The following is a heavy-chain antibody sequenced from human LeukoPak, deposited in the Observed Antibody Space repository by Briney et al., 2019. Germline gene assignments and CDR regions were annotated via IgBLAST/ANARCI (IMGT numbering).Heavy chain of an antibody. CDR3: ARDTRYYDFWSGYSPFDY. J-gene: IGHJ4*02. CDR2: ISAYNGNT. V-gene: IGHV1-18*01. Sequence: GASVKVSCKASGYTFTGYGISWVRQAPGQGLEWMGWISAYNGNTNYAQKLQGRVTMTTDTSTSTAYMELRSLRSDDTAVYYCARDTRYYDFWSGYSPFDYWGQGTLVTVSS. CDR1: GYTFTGYG. D-gene: IGHD3-3*01.